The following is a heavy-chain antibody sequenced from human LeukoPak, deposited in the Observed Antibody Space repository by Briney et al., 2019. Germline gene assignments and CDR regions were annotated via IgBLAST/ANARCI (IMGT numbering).Heavy chain of an antibody. Sequence: SVKVSCTASGGTFSSYAISWVRQDPGQGLEWMGGIIPIFGTANYAQKFQGRVTVTTDESTSTAYMELSSLRSEDTAVYYCAGGGYYYYMDVWGKGTTVTVSS. CDR1: GGTFSSYA. D-gene: IGHD3-16*01. J-gene: IGHJ6*03. CDR2: IIPIFGTA. CDR3: AGGGYYYYMDV. V-gene: IGHV1-69*05.